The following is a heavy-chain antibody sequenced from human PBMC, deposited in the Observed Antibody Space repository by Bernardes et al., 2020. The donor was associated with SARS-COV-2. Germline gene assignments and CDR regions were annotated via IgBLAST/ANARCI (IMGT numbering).Heavy chain of an antibody. V-gene: IGHV3-23*01. J-gene: IGHJ4*02. CDR2: ISGSGGSL. CDR1: GFTFRSYA. Sequence: VGSLSLSCAASGFTFRSYAMTWVRQVPGKGLEWVSTISGSGGSLYFADSVKGRFTISRDNSKNTVYLQMNTLRAEDTAVYYCVKGGDDGNSPYYFDYWGQGTLVNVSS. D-gene: IGHD5-12*01. CDR3: VKGGDDGNSPYYFDY.